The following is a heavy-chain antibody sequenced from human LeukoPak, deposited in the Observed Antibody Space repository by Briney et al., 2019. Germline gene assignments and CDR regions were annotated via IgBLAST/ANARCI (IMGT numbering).Heavy chain of an antibody. CDR3: AADLWFQPTLDWFDP. Sequence: GGSLRLSCAASGFTFSIYGMHWARQAPGKGLEGVAFIRYDGSNKYYADSVKGRFTISRDNSKNTLYLQMNSLRAEDTAVYYCAADLWFQPTLDWFDPWGQGTLVTVSS. CDR1: GFTFSIYG. V-gene: IGHV3-30*02. J-gene: IGHJ5*02. CDR2: IRYDGSNK. D-gene: IGHD2-21*01.